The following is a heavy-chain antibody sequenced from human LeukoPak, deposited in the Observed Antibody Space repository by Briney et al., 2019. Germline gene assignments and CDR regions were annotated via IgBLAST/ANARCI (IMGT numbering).Heavy chain of an antibody. D-gene: IGHD6-13*01. CDR1: GGSFSDYY. V-gene: IGHV4-34*01. CDR2: INHSGST. CDR3: ARAKPSWYGHLYAFDI. J-gene: IGHJ3*02. Sequence: SETLSLTCAVYGGSFSDYYWSWIRQPPAKGLEWIGEINHSGSTNYNTPLKGRVTISVDTSKNQFSLKLTSMTAADTAVYYCARAKPSWYGHLYAFDIWGQGTMVTVSS.